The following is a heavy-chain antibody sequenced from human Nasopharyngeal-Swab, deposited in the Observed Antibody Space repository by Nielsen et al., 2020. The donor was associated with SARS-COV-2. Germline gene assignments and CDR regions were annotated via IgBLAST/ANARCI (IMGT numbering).Heavy chain of an antibody. Sequence: SETLSLTCTVSGASISSYYWSWIRQPPGKGLEWIGYIYYSGSTNYNPSLKSRVTISVDTSKNQFSLRLSSVTAADTAVYYCARRNYYDYVWGSYYYYGMDVWGQGTTVTVSS. D-gene: IGHD3-16*01. J-gene: IGHJ6*02. CDR1: GASISSYY. CDR3: ARRNYYDYVWGSYYYYGMDV. V-gene: IGHV4-59*08. CDR2: IYYSGST.